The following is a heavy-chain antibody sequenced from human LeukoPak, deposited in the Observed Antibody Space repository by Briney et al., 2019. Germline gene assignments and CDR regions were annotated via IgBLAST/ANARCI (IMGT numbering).Heavy chain of an antibody. CDR3: ASGGLGARKYYSDPFHY. CDR1: GFTVSSNY. CDR2: IYSAGAT. Sequence: GGSLRLSCAASGFTVSSNYVSWVRQAPGKGLEWASIIYSAGATYYADSVRGRFTIPRDNSKNTVSLQMNSLRAEDTAVYYCASGGLGARKYYSDPFHYWGQGTLVTVSS. D-gene: IGHD3-10*01. J-gene: IGHJ4*02. V-gene: IGHV3-53*01.